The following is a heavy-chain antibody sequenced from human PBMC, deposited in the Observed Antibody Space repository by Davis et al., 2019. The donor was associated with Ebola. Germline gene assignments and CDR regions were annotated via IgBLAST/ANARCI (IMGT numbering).Heavy chain of an antibody. Sequence: ASVKVSCKASGYTFTSYAMHWVRQAPGQRLEWMGWINAGNGNTKYSQKLQGRVTMTTDTSTSTAYMELRSLRSDDTAVYYCARLHGPYYYYGMDVWGQGTTVTVSS. J-gene: IGHJ6*02. CDR3: ARLHGPYYYYGMDV. CDR1: GYTFTSYA. V-gene: IGHV1-3*01. CDR2: INAGNGNT.